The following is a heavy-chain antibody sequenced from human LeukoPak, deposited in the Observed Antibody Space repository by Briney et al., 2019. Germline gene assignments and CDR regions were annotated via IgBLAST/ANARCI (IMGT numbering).Heavy chain of an antibody. CDR1: GFTFGSYS. CDR3: VKPLVVPAAMAGAFDI. J-gene: IGHJ3*02. D-gene: IGHD2-2*01. V-gene: IGHV3-48*02. CDR2: ISSSGNTI. Sequence: PGGSLRLSCAASGFTFGSYSMNWVRQAPGKGLEWVSYISSSGNTIYYADSVKGRFTISRDNAKNSLYLQMNSLRDEDTAVYYCVKPLVVPAAMAGAFDIWGQGTMVTVSS.